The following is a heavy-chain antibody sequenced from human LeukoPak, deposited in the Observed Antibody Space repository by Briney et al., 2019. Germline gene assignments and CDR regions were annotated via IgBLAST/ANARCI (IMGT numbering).Heavy chain of an antibody. V-gene: IGHV3-23*01. CDR2: ISGSGGTT. D-gene: IGHD2-2*01. CDR1: GFTFSGYA. Sequence: GGSLRLSCTASGFTFSGYAMSWVRQAPGKGLEWVSGISGSGGTTYYADSVKGRFTISRDNSKNTLYLQMNSLRAEDTAVYCCAKLLVVPSYFDNWGQGTLVTVSS. CDR3: AKLLVVPSYFDN. J-gene: IGHJ4*02.